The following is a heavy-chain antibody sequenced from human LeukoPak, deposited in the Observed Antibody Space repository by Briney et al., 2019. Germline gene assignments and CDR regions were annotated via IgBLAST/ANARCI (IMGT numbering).Heavy chain of an antibody. CDR1: GGSFSGYY. D-gene: IGHD6-19*01. V-gene: IGHV4-34*01. CDR3: ARGPGRAMYSSGWYRYGMDV. Sequence: SETLSLTCAAYGGSFSGYYWSWIRQPPGKGLEWIGEINHSGSTNYTPSLKSRVTISVDTSKNQFSLKLSSVTAADTAVYYCARGPGRAMYSSGWYRYGMDVWGQGTTVTVSS. CDR2: INHSGST. J-gene: IGHJ6*02.